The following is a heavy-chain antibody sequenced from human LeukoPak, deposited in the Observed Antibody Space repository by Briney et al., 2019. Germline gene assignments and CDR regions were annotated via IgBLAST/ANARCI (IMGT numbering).Heavy chain of an antibody. J-gene: IGHJ4*02. Sequence: SVKVSCKASGGTFSSYAISWVRQAPGQGLEWMGRIIPIFGTANYAQKFQGRVTITTDEPTSTAYMELSSLRSEDTAVYYCARDRASRAMAYFDYWGQGTLVTVSS. D-gene: IGHD5-18*01. CDR2: IIPIFGTA. CDR3: ARDRASRAMAYFDY. CDR1: GGTFSSYA. V-gene: IGHV1-69*05.